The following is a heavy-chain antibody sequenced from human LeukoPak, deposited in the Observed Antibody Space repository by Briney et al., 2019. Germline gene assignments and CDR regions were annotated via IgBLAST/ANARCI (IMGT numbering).Heavy chain of an antibody. CDR2: IGSSGNYI. CDR1: GFTFSSYW. Sequence: GGSLRLSCAASGFTFSSYWMTWVRQAPGKGLEWIAYIGSSGNYIFYSDSVRGRFTISRDNIKNSLSLQMTSLRAEDTAVYFCARIRDSRVPFDYWGQGTPVTVSS. CDR3: ARIRDSRVPFDY. J-gene: IGHJ4*02. V-gene: IGHV3-21*05. D-gene: IGHD2-15*01.